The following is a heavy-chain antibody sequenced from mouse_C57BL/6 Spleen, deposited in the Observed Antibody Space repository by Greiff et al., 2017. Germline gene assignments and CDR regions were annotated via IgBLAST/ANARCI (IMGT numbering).Heavy chain of an antibody. Sequence: EVMLVESGPELVKPGASVKISCKASGYSFTGYYMNWVKQSPEKSLEWIGEINPSTGGTTYNQKFKAKATLTVDKASSTAYMQLKSLTSEDAAVYYCARDGKGDYAMDYWGQGTSVTVSS. V-gene: IGHV1-42*01. J-gene: IGHJ4*01. CDR2: INPSTGGT. CDR1: GYSFTGYY. D-gene: IGHD2-1*01. CDR3: ARDGKGDYAMDY.